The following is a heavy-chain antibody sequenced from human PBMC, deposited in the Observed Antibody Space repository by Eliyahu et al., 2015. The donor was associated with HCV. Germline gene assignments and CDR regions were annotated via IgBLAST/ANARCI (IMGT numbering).Heavy chain of an antibody. J-gene: IGHJ4*02. D-gene: IGHD6-13*01. CDR3: ASHRSWSFDC. CDR2: IEQDGSEK. CDR1: GFTFSIYW. V-gene: IGHV3-7*01. Sequence: EVQLVESGGGLVQPGGSLRLXXAASGFTFSIYWXTWVRQAPGKGLEWVANIEQDGSEKYYVDSVRGRFTISRDNAKNLLYLQMNSLRAEDTAVYYCASHRSWSFDCWGQGTLVTVSS.